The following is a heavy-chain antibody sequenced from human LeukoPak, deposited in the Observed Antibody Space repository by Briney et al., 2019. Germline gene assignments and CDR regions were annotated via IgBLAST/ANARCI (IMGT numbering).Heavy chain of an antibody. V-gene: IGHV3-7*01. Sequence: PGGSLRLSCAASGFTFSSYWMSWVRQAPGKGLEWVANLKQDGTETYYVDSVKGRFTISRDNANNSLYLLMSSVRAEDTAVYFCARVVSWGWFDPWGQGTLVTVSS. CDR1: GFTFSSYW. D-gene: IGHD3-16*01. J-gene: IGHJ5*02. CDR3: ARVVSWGWFDP. CDR2: LKQDGTET.